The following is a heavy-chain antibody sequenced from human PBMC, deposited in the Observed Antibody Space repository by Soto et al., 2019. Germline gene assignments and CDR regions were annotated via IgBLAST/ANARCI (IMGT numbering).Heavy chain of an antibody. CDR2: ISAGGEST. CDR3: AKSSVFSSYCFDY. D-gene: IGHD2-15*01. CDR1: GFTFSSHP. Sequence: LRLSCAASGFTFSSHPMSWICQAPGKGLDCVSTISAGGESTYYADSVRGRFTLSRDNSKNTLYVQMNSLRAEDTAVYYCAKSSVFSSYCFDYCGQLTLVTVSS. J-gene: IGHJ4*02. V-gene: IGHV3-23*01.